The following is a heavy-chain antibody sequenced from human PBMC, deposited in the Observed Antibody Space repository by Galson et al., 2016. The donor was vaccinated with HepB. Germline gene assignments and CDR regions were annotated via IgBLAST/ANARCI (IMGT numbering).Heavy chain of an antibody. CDR2: ISYDGRNQ. CDR1: GFTFSSYA. D-gene: IGHD3-22*01. CDR3: ARGFYYDITGYPYFDH. J-gene: IGHJ4*02. Sequence: SLRLSCAGSGFTFSSYAMHWVRQAPGRGLEWVTFISYDGRNQYYADSVKGRFTLSRDSSKNTLYLQMNSLRDEEKAVYYCARGFYYDITGYPYFDHWGQGTLVTVSS. V-gene: IGHV3-30*04.